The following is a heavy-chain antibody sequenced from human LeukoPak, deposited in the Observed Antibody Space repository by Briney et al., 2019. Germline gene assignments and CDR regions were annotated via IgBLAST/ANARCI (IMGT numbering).Heavy chain of an antibody. Sequence: ASVKVSCKASGYTLTNYYMRWVRQAPGQGLEWMGLINPTGSSTNYAQKFRGRVTMTRDTSTSTVYMELSSLRSEDTAVYYCAREESGGYFDYWGQGTLVTVSS. CDR2: INPTGSST. V-gene: IGHV1-46*01. CDR1: GYTLTNYY. CDR3: AREESGGYFDY. J-gene: IGHJ4*02. D-gene: IGHD2-8*02.